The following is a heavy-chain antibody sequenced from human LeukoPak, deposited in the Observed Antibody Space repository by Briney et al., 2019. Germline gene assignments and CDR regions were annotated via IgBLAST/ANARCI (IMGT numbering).Heavy chain of an antibody. CDR1: GGSFSGYY. CDR3: ARDRGVVPALSYGMDV. Sequence: SETLSLTCAVYGGSFSGYYWSWIRQPPGKGLEWIGEINHSGSTNYNPSLKSRVTISVDTSKNQFTLKLSSVTAADTAVYYCARDRGVVPALSYGMDVWGQGTTVTVSS. V-gene: IGHV4-34*01. CDR2: INHSGST. D-gene: IGHD2-2*01. J-gene: IGHJ6*02.